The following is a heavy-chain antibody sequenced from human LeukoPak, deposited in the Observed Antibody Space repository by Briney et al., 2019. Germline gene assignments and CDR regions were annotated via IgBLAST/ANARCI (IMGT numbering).Heavy chain of an antibody. CDR3: ARGWDCDTTNCYLLQD. CDR1: GYTLTELS. Sequence: ASVKVSCKVSGYTLTELSMHWVRQAPGKWLEWMGGFDPEDGETIYAQKFQGRVTMTEDTSTDTAYMELSSLRSEDTAVYYCARGWDCDTTNCYLLQDWGQGTLVIVSS. J-gene: IGHJ1*01. D-gene: IGHD2-2*01. V-gene: IGHV1-24*01. CDR2: FDPEDGET.